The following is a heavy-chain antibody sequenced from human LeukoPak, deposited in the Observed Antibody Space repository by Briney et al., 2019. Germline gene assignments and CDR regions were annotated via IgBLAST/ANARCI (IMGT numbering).Heavy chain of an antibody. Sequence: GGSLRLSCAASGFTFSSYSMNWVRQAPGKGLEWVSSISSSGSYIYFADSMKGRFTISRDNAGNSVYLQTNSLRVDDTAVYFCARDVSRDVSCYTDWGQGTLVTVSS. CDR1: GFTFSSYS. D-gene: IGHD2-2*02. CDR3: ARDVSRDVSCYTD. CDR2: ISSSGSYI. V-gene: IGHV3-21*01. J-gene: IGHJ4*02.